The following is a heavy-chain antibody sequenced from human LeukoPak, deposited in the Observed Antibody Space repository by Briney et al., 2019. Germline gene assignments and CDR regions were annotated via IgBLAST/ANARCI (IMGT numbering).Heavy chain of an antibody. CDR2: ISWNSGSI. D-gene: IGHD7-27*01. CDR1: GFTFDDYA. V-gene: IGHV3-9*01. CDR3: AGSGDLSYFDY. Sequence: GGSLRLSCAASGFTFDDYAMHWVRQAPGKGLEWVSGISWNSGSIGYADSVKGRFTISRDNAKNSLYLQMNSLRAEDTALYYCAGSGDLSYFDYWGQGTLVTVSS. J-gene: IGHJ4*02.